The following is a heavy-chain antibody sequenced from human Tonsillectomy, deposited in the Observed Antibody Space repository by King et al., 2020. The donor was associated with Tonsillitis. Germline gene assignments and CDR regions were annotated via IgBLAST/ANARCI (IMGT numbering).Heavy chain of an antibody. J-gene: IGHJ4*02. CDR3: TRXVXXXXYXXXXX. CDR2: INPADSKT. CDR1: GYSFTTSW. Sequence: QLVQSGAEVKKPGESLTIXCKVSGYSFTTSWTGWVRQMPGKGLEWMGIINPADSKTKYGPXXQXQXXISADKSISXAXLQWSSLRASXSAIYYCTRXVXXXXYXXXXXXGQGXLXTVXS. V-gene: IGHV5-51*01.